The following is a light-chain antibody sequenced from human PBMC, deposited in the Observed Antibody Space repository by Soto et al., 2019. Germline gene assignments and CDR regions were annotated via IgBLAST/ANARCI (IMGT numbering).Light chain of an antibody. V-gene: IGLV1-47*01. Sequence: QSVLTQPPSASGTPGQRVTISCSGSSSNIGSNYVYWYQQLPGTAPKLLIYRNNQRPSGVPDRFSGSKSGTSASLAISGRRSEDGADYYCAAWDESLRRVFGTGTKVTVL. CDR3: AAWDESLRRV. CDR2: RNN. CDR1: SSNIGSNY. J-gene: IGLJ1*01.